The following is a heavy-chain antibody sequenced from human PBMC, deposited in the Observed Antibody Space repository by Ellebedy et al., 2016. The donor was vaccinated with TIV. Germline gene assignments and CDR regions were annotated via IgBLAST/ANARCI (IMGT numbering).Heavy chain of an antibody. D-gene: IGHD4-17*01. Sequence: GGSLRLSCAVSGFTVRSKYMNWVRQAPGKGLEWVSLIYSVGDTYYADSVKGRFPVSRDNSQNTLYLQMTSLRVDDTAVYYCATDPDGVYGDTSAYWGRGTLVTVSS. CDR2: IYSVGDT. CDR1: GFTVRSKY. V-gene: IGHV3-53*01. CDR3: ATDPDGVYGDTSAY. J-gene: IGHJ4*02.